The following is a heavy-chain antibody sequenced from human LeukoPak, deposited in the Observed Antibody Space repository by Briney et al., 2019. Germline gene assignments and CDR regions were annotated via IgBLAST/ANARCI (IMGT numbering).Heavy chain of an antibody. CDR1: GYTFTTYG. V-gene: IGHV1-18*01. CDR2: INPYNGNT. J-gene: IGHJ4*02. D-gene: IGHD2-2*02. CDR3: ARELYGRFEY. Sequence: ASVKVSCKASGYTFTTYGISWVRRAPGQGLEWMGWINPYNGNTNYAQKLQGRVTVTTDTSTSTAYMELRSLRSDDTAVYYCARELYGRFEYWGQGTLVTVSS.